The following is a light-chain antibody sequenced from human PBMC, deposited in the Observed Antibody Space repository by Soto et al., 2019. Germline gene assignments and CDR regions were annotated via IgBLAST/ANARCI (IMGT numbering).Light chain of an antibody. CDR1: QSLTSSY. J-gene: IGKJ2*01. CDR2: GAS. CDR3: QQYESSPPSYT. V-gene: IGKV3-20*01. Sequence: EIVLTQSPGTLSLSPGERATLSCRASQSLTSSYLAWYQQKPGQAPRLLIYGASNRATGIPDRFSGSGSGTDFTLTISRLEPEDFAEYYCQQYESSPPSYTFGQGTKLEIK.